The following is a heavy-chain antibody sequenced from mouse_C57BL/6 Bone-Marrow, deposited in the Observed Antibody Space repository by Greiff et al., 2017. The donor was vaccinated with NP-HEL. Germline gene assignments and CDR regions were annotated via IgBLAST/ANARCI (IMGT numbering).Heavy chain of an antibody. D-gene: IGHD2-4*01. V-gene: IGHV1-81*01. CDR3: ARQNYYDYDGDY. Sequence: QVQLKESGAELARPGASVKLSCKASGYTFTSYGISWVKQRTGQGLEWIGEIYPRSGNTYYNEKFKGKATLTADKSSSTAYMELRSLTSEDSAVYFCARQNYYDYDGDYWGQGTTLTVSS. CDR2: IYPRSGNT. CDR1: GYTFTSYG. J-gene: IGHJ2*01.